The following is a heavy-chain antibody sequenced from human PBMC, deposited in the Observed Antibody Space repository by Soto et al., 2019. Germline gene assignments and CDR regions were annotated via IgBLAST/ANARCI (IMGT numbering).Heavy chain of an antibody. V-gene: IGHV4-34*01. CDR1: GGSFSGYY. J-gene: IGHJ4*02. Sequence: SETLSLTCAVYGGSFSGYYWSWIRQHPGKGLEWIGESNHSGSTNYNPSLKSRVTISVDTSKNQFSLKLSSVTAADTAVYYCARGHSGSYPSGQIYYFDYWGQGTLVTVSS. CDR2: SNHSGST. D-gene: IGHD1-26*01. CDR3: ARGHSGSYPSGQIYYFDY.